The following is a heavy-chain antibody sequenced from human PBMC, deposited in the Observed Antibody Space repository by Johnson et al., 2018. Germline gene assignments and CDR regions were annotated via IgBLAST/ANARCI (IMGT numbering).Heavy chain of an antibody. CDR1: GGSVSSHY. CDR2: IHYIGST. Sequence: VQLQESGPGLVKPSETLXLTCSVSGGSVSSHYWSWIRQPPGKGLEWIGYIHYIGSTNYNPSLKRRATMSLATSKKQFTLKLSSVTAADTAVYYCARATEGWLPFDYWGQVTLVNVSS. J-gene: IGHJ4*02. D-gene: IGHD5-24*01. CDR3: ARATEGWLPFDY. V-gene: IGHV4-59*02.